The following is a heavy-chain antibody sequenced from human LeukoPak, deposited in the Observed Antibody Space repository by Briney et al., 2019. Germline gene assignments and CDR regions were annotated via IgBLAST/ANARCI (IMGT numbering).Heavy chain of an antibody. V-gene: IGHV3-7*01. D-gene: IGHD6-13*01. CDR2: IKQDGSEK. Sequence: GGSLRLSCAVSGFTFSSYWMSEVRQAPGKGLEWVANIKQDGSEKYYVDSVKGRFTISRDNAKNSLYLQMNTLRAEDTAVYYCARDRYNTRSWGYDFDYWGQGTLVTVFS. CDR1: GFTFSSYW. J-gene: IGHJ4*02. CDR3: ARDRYNTRSWGYDFDY.